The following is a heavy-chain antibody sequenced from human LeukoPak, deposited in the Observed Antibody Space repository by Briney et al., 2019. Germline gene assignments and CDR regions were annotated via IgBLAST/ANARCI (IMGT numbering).Heavy chain of an antibody. V-gene: IGHV4-59*08. CDR2: ISYSGST. Sequence: SETLSLTCTVSGGSISSYYWSWIRQPPGKGLEWIGYISYSGSTNYNPSLKSRVTMSVDTSKNQFSLRLSSMTAADTAMYYCARHIRDGYNYLDYWGQGTLVTVSS. D-gene: IGHD5-24*01. CDR3: ARHIRDGYNYLDY. CDR1: GGSISSYY. J-gene: IGHJ4*02.